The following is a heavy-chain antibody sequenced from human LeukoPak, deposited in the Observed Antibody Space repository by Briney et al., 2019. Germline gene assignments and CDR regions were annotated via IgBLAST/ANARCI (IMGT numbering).Heavy chain of an antibody. D-gene: IGHD3-22*01. V-gene: IGHV1-69*04. Sequence: SVKVSCKASGGTFSSYAISWVRQAPGRGLEWMGRIIPILGIANYAQKFQGRVTITADKSTSTAYMELSSLRSEDTAVYYCARQYYDSSGYYPRDYWGQGTLVTVSS. CDR3: ARQYYDSSGYYPRDY. J-gene: IGHJ4*02. CDR2: IIPILGIA. CDR1: GGTFSSYA.